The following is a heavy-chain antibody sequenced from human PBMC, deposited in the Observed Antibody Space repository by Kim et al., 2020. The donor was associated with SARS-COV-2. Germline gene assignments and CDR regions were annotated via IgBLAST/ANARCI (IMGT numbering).Heavy chain of an antibody. CDR2: T. D-gene: IGHD2-2*01. Sequence: THYAESGKGRFTTSRDNSKHTLYLQMDSLRADETDVYYCGRYLGDDAFDIWGQGTMVIVSS. CDR3: GRYLGDDAFDI. V-gene: IGHV3-74*01. J-gene: IGHJ3*02.